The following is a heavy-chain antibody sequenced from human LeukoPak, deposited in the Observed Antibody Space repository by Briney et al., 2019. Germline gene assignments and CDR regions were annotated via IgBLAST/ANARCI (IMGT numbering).Heavy chain of an antibody. Sequence: GGSLRLSCAASGFTFSSYEMNWVRQAPGKGLEWVSYISSSGSTIYYADSVKGRFTISRDNAKNSLYLQMNSLRAEDTAVYYCARDLSIVRAEPFDYWGQETLVTVSS. CDR3: ARDLSIVRAEPFDY. CDR1: GFTFSSYE. D-gene: IGHD1-26*01. V-gene: IGHV3-48*03. J-gene: IGHJ4*02. CDR2: ISSSGSTI.